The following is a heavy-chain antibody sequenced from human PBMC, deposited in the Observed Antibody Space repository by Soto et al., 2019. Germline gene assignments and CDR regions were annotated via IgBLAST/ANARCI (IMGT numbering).Heavy chain of an antibody. D-gene: IGHD3-22*01. CDR2: VYYTGST. Sequence: TSETLSLTCTVSGDSISTFYWGWMRQSPGKELEWIGYVYYTGSTNSNPSLKSRVTISVDRSKNQCSLKLTSATAADTAVYYCARGRTVRNYADDSSDYFYFFDYWGQGTQVTVSS. CDR3: ARGRTVRNYADDSSDYFYFFDY. V-gene: IGHV4-59*01. J-gene: IGHJ4*02. CDR1: GDSISTFY.